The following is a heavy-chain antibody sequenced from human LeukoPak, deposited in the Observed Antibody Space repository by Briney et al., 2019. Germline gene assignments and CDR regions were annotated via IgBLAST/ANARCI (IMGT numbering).Heavy chain of an antibody. CDR3: AKAVLLWFGELDY. Sequence: GGSLRLSCAASGFTFSSYAMIWVRQAPGKGLEWVSAISGSGGSTYYADSVKGRFTISRDNSKNTLYLQMNSLRAEDTAVYYCAKAVLLWFGELDYWGQGTLVTVSS. CDR1: GFTFSSYA. V-gene: IGHV3-23*01. J-gene: IGHJ4*02. D-gene: IGHD3-10*01. CDR2: ISGSGGST.